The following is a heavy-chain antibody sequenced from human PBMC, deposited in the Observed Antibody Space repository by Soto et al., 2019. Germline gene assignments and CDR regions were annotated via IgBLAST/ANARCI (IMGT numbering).Heavy chain of an antibody. Sequence: QVQLVESGGGVVQPGRSLRLSCAASGFTFSSYAMHWVRQAPGKGREWVAVISYDGSNKYYADSVKGRFTISRDNSKNTLYLQMNSLRAEDTAVYYCARGARVAATSHFDYWGQGTLVTVSS. CDR1: GFTFSSYA. V-gene: IGHV3-30-3*01. CDR2: ISYDGSNK. CDR3: ARGARVAATSHFDY. D-gene: IGHD2-15*01. J-gene: IGHJ4*02.